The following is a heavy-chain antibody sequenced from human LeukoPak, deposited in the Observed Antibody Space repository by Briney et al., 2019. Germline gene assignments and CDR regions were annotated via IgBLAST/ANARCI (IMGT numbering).Heavy chain of an antibody. CDR3: AKDISWGDFKYFDY. D-gene: IGHD7-27*01. CDR1: GFTFDDYA. V-gene: IGHV3-9*01. J-gene: IGHJ4*02. CDR2: ISWNSGSI. Sequence: GGSLRLACAASGFTFDDYAMHWVRQDPGKGLEWVSGISWNSGSIGYADSVKGRFTISRDNAKNSLYLQMNSLRAEDTALYYCAKDISWGDFKYFDYWGQGTLVTVSS.